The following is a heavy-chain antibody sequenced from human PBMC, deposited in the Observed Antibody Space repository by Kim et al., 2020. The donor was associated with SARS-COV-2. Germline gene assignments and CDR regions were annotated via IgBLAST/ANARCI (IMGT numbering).Heavy chain of an antibody. V-gene: IGHV3-9*01. J-gene: IGHJ4*02. D-gene: IGHD6-6*01. CDR3: AKGYSSSSRSPFDY. Sequence: GGSLRLSCAASGFTFGDYAMHWVRQAPGKGLEWVSGISWNSGSIGYADSVKGRFTISRDNAKNSLYLQMNSLRAEDTALYYCAKGYSSSSRSPFDYWGQGTLVTVSS. CDR1: GFTFGDYA. CDR2: ISWNSGSI.